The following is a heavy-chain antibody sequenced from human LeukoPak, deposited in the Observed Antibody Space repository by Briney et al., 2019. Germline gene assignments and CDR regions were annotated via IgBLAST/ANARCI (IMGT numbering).Heavy chain of an antibody. V-gene: IGHV3-21*01. Sequence: PGGSLRLSCAASGFTFSSYSMNWVRQAPGKGLEGVLPIGSRSSYIFYADSVKRLFTISRDNAKNSLYLQMNSLRAEDTAVYYCARATPWFGESLDAFDIWGQGTMVTVSS. J-gene: IGHJ3*02. CDR1: GFTFSSYS. D-gene: IGHD3-10*01. CDR2: IGSRSSYI. CDR3: ARATPWFGESLDAFDI.